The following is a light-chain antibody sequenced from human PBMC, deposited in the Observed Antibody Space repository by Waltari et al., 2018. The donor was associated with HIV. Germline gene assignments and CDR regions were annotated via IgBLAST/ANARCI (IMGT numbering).Light chain of an antibody. CDR2: GLS. CDR3: SSYTSSSTLV. Sequence: QSALTQPASVSGSPGQSITISCTGTSSDVGGYNYVPWYQQHPGKAPKLMIYGLSNRPSGVANRFSGSKSDNTASLTISGLQAEDEADYYCSSYTSSSTLVFGGGTKLTVL. CDR1: SSDVGGYNY. V-gene: IGLV2-14*01. J-gene: IGLJ2*01.